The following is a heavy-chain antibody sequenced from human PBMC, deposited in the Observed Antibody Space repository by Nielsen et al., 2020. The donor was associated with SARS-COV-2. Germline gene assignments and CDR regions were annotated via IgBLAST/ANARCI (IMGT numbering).Heavy chain of an antibody. CDR2: ISYDGSNK. D-gene: IGHD6-19*01. J-gene: IGHJ4*02. V-gene: IGHV3-30*03. CDR1: GFTFSSYG. Sequence: GESLKISCAASGFTFSSYGMHWVRQAPGKGLEWVAVISYDGSNKYYADSVKGRFTISRDNSKNTLYLQMNSLRAEDTAVYYCARHLYSSGWYLDYWGQRTLVTVSS. CDR3: ARHLYSSGWYLDY.